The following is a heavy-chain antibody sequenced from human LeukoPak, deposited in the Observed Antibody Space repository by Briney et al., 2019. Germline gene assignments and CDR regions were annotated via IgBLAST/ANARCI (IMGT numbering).Heavy chain of an antibody. V-gene: IGHV1-8*01. CDR2: MNPNSGNT. CDR3: ARVPDYYYGMDV. J-gene: IGHJ6*02. CDR1: GYTFTIYD. Sequence: ASVKVSCKASGYTFTIYDINWVRQAPGQGLEWMGWMNPNSGNTGYAQKFQGRVTMTRNTSISTAYMELSSLRSEDTAVYYCARVPDYYYGMDVWGQGTTVTVSS.